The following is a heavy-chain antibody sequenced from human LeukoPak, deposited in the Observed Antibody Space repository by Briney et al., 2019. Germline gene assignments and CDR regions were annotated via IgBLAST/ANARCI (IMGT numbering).Heavy chain of an antibody. CDR1: GGSISNYY. D-gene: IGHD5-12*01. CDR3: ARGFSGVATVDP. V-gene: IGHV4-59*08. CDR2: ISYSGST. Sequence: SETLSLTCTVSGGSISNYYWSWMRRPPGRGLEWIGYISYSGSTNYNPSLKSRVTISVDTSKNQFSLKLSSVTAADTAVYYCARGFSGVATVDPWGQGTLVTVSS. J-gene: IGHJ5*02.